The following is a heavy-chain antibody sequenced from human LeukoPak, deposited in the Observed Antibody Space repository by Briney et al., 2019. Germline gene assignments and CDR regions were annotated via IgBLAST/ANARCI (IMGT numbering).Heavy chain of an antibody. CDR3: AKDRYYYDSSGHPVFDY. Sequence: PGGSLRLSCAASGFTFSSYAMSWVRQAPGKGLEWVSAISGSGGSTYYADSVKGRFTISRDNSKNTLYLQMNSLRAEDTAVYYCAKDRYYYDSSGHPVFDYWGQGTLVTVSS. D-gene: IGHD3-22*01. CDR2: ISGSGGST. V-gene: IGHV3-23*01. CDR1: GFTFSSYA. J-gene: IGHJ4*02.